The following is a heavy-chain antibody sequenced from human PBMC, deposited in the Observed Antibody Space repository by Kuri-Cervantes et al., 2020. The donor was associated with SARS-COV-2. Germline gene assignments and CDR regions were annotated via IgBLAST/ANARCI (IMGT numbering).Heavy chain of an antibody. J-gene: IGHJ2*01. Sequence: GESQNICYEASGFIISSYWMHWVRQVPEKGQGRVSRIHSSGNSTGYAYSVKSRITISIDNAKNTQYLQMNSLRVEDTAVYYCARGYFWNGYYNWYFDLWGRGTLVTVSS. CDR2: IHSSGNST. CDR3: ARGYFWNGYYNWYFDL. D-gene: IGHD3-3*01. V-gene: IGHV3-74*01. CDR1: GFIISSYW.